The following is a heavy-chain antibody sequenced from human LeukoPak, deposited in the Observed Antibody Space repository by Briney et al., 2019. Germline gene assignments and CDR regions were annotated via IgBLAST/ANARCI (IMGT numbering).Heavy chain of an antibody. CDR3: ARDPYYYGSGSYAECDY. J-gene: IGHJ4*02. CDR2: IIPILGIA. D-gene: IGHD3-10*01. Sequence: GASVKVSCKASGGTFSSYAISWVRQAPGQGLEWMGRIIPILGIANYAQKFQGRVTITADKSASTAYMELSSLRSEDAAVYYCARDPYYYGSGSYAECDYWGQGTLVTVSS. V-gene: IGHV1-69*04. CDR1: GGTFSSYA.